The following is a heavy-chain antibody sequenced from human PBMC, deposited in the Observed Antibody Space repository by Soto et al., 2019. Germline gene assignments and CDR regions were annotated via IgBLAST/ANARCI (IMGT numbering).Heavy chain of an antibody. V-gene: IGHV1-69*08. J-gene: IGHJ4*02. CDR3: ATGSRYHDSNGYYNSCDY. Sequence: ASVKGSCRASGGTFSAYTISWVRQAPGQGLEWMGRIIPILNTVNYAQKFQGRVTITADKSTSTAYMELSSLRSEDTAVYYCATGSRYHDSNGYYNSCDYWGQGTLVTVSS. CDR2: IIPILNTV. CDR1: GGTFSAYT. D-gene: IGHD3-22*01.